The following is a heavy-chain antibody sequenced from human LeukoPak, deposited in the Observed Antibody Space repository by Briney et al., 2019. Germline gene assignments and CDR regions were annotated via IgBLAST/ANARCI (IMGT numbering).Heavy chain of an antibody. CDR2: VNHSGST. CDR3: ARLNTHSSSWYWVYYGMDV. V-gene: IGHV4-34*01. J-gene: IGHJ6*02. CDR1: GGSFSGYY. D-gene: IGHD6-13*01. Sequence: SETLSLTCAVYGGSFSGYYWSWIRQPPGKGLEWIGEVNHSGSTNYNPSLKSRVTISVDTSKNQFSLKLSSVTAADTAVYYCARLNTHSSSWYWVYYGMDVWGQGTTVTVSS.